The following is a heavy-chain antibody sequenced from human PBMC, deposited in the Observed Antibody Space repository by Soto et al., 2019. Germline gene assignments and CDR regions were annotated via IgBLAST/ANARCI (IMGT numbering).Heavy chain of an antibody. V-gene: IGHV4-34*01. D-gene: IGHD1-20*01. CDR1: GGSFSGYY. CDR3: ARLPRIKHYYYYYGMDV. J-gene: IGHJ6*02. CDR2: INHSGST. Sequence: ETLSLTCAVYGGSFSGYYWSWIRQPPGKGLEWIGEINHSGSTNYNPSLKSRVTISVDTSKNQFSLKLSSVTAADTAVYYCARLPRIKHYYYYYGMDVWGQGTTVTVS.